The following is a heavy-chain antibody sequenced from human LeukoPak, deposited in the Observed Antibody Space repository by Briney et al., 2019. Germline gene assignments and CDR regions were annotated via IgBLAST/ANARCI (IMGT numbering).Heavy chain of an antibody. CDR1: GGSMSTYY. CDR3: ARGVVPAANNNWFDP. D-gene: IGHD2-2*01. Sequence: SETLSLTCTVSGGSMSTYYWSWIRQPPGKGLEWIGSIFYSGSTNYNPSLKSRVTISVDTSKSQFSLKMNSVTAADTAVYYCARGVVPAANNNWFDPWGQGTLVTVSS. V-gene: IGHV4-59*01. J-gene: IGHJ5*02. CDR2: IFYSGST.